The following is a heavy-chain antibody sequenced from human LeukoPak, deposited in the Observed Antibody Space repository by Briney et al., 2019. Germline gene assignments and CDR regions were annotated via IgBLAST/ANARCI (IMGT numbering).Heavy chain of an antibody. CDR3: ARSSLLHSNAMDV. CDR2: ISSSSSV. D-gene: IGHD5-18*01. V-gene: IGHV3-48*02. Sequence: GGSLRLSCAASGFTFNSYSMNWVRQAPGKGLEWISYISSSSSVYYADSVKGRFTISRDNAKNSLYLQMSSLRDDDTAVYYCARSSLLHSNAMDVWGQGTTVTVSS. CDR1: GFTFNSYS. J-gene: IGHJ6*02.